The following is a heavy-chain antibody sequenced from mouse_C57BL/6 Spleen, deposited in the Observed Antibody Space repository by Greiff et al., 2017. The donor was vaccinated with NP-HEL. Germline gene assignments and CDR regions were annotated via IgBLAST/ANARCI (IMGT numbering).Heavy chain of an antibody. CDR2: IYPGNSDT. J-gene: IGHJ2*01. CDR1: GYTFTSYW. D-gene: IGHD4-1*01. V-gene: IGHV1-5*01. CDR3: TKLGMGDY. Sequence: VQLQQSGTVLARPGASVKMSCKTSGYTFTSYWMHWVKQRPGQGLEWIGAIYPGNSDTSYNQKFKGKATLTAVTSASTAYMELSSLTNEDSAVYYCTKLGMGDYWGQGTTLTVSS.